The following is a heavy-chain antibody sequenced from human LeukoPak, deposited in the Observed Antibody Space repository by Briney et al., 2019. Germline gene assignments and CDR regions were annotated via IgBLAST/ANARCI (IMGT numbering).Heavy chain of an antibody. D-gene: IGHD3-9*01. J-gene: IGHJ3*01. V-gene: IGHV1-8*01. CDR3: ARGRESSKLTSGFQSFDWLSDSFDL. CDR2: MSPNSGKT. CDR1: GYSFTNYD. Sequence: ASVKVSCKTSGYSFTNYDINWVRQATGQGLEWMGWMSPNSGKTGYAQRFQGRVTMTKNTSMSTAYMELSSLTSEDTAVYYCARGRESSKLTSGFQSFDWLSDSFDLWGQGTIVTVSS.